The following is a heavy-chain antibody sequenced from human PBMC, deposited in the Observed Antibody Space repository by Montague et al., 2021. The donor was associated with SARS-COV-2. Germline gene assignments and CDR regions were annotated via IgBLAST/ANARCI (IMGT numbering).Heavy chain of an antibody. CDR2: INQSGST. CDR1: GGSFSGYY. V-gene: IGHV4-34*01. CDR3: ARVAGGYYHDSSAYFDY. Sequence: SETLSLTCAVSGGSFSGYYWSWIRQPPGKGLEWIGEINQSGSTHXNPYLKSRVTLSVDTSKKQFSLKLSSLTAADTAVYYCARVAGGYYHDSSAYFDYWGQGSLVTVSS. D-gene: IGHD3-22*01. J-gene: IGHJ4*02.